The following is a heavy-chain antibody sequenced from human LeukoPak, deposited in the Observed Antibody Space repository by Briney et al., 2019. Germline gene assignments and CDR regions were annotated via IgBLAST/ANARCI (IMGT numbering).Heavy chain of an antibody. V-gene: IGHV3-21*01. J-gene: IGHJ6*03. CDR1: GFSFSTYS. CDR2: ISRNSRYI. Sequence: GGSLRLSCAASGFSFSTYSMNWVRQAPGKGLEWVSSISRNSRYIYYADSMRGRFTISRDNSKNTLYLQMNSLRPEDTAVFYCAKAIGGYSYTRGNYNYYVDVWGKGTTVTVSS. D-gene: IGHD5-18*01. CDR3: AKAIGGYSYTRGNYNYYVDV.